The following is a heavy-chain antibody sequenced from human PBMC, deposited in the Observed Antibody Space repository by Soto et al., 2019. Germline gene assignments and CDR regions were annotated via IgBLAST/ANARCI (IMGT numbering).Heavy chain of an antibody. J-gene: IGHJ6*03. D-gene: IGHD1-1*01. CDR3: AKGSSFTTGTATYYYYYYMDV. V-gene: IGHV3-23*01. CDR2: ISGSGGST. Sequence: PGGSLRLSCAASGFTFSSYAMSWVRQAPGKGLEWVSAISGSGGSTYYADSVKGRFTISRDNSKNTLYLQMNSLRAEDTAVYYCAKGSSFTTGTATYYYYYYMDVWGKGTTVTVSS. CDR1: GFTFSSYA.